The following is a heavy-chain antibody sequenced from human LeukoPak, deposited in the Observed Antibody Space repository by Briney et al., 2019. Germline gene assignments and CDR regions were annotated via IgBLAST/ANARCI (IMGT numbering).Heavy chain of an antibody. V-gene: IGHV3-33*01. Sequence: PGRSLRLSCAASGLTFSSYGMHWVRQAPGKGLEWVAVIWYDGSNKYYADSVKGRFTVSRDNSKNTLYLQMNSLRAEDTAVYYCARDRDAFDIWGQGTMVTVSS. J-gene: IGHJ3*02. CDR3: ARDRDAFDI. CDR1: GLTFSSYG. CDR2: IWYDGSNK.